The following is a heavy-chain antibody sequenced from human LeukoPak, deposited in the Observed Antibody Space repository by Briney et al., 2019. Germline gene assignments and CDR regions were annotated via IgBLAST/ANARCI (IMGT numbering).Heavy chain of an antibody. D-gene: IGHD2-2*02. CDR2: IYYSGTT. V-gene: IGHV4-39*01. Sequence: PSETLSLTCTVSGGSISRNDYYWDWIRQPPGKGLEWIGSIYYSGTTYYNPFLRSRITISVDTSKNQFSLKLSSVTAEDKAVYYCARRIPGPTWYFDLWGRGTLVTVSS. CDR3: ARRIPGPTWYFDL. J-gene: IGHJ2*01. CDR1: GGSISRNDYY.